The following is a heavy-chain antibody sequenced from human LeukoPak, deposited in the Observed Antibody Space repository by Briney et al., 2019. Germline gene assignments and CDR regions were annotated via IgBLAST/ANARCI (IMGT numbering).Heavy chain of an antibody. V-gene: IGHV5-10-1*01. D-gene: IGHD4/OR15-4a*01. Sequence: GESLPISCQGSGSRFTSYWTSWVRQMPGKGLEWMGRIDPSDSYTNYSPSFQGHVTISADKSISTAYLQWSSLKASDTAMYYCARLGALSYYYGMDVWGKGTTVTVSS. CDR2: IDPSDSYT. CDR1: GSRFTSYW. CDR3: ARLGALSYYYGMDV. J-gene: IGHJ6*04.